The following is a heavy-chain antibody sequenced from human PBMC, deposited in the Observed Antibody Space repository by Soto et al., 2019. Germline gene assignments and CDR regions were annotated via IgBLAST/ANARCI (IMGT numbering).Heavy chain of an antibody. J-gene: IGHJ3*02. D-gene: IGHD3-22*01. CDR2: IYTSGST. CDR3: ARDQYYDSSLWGVAFDI. Sequence: AETLSLTCTVSGGSISSYYWSWIRQPAGKGLEWIGGIYTSGSTNYNPSLKSRVTMSVDPSKNQSSLKLSSVTAADTAVYYCARDQYYDSSLWGVAFDIWGQGTMVTVSS. V-gene: IGHV4-4*07. CDR1: GGSISSYY.